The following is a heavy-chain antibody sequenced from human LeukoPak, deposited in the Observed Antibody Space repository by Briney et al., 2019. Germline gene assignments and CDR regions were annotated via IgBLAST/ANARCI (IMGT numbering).Heavy chain of an antibody. J-gene: IGHJ4*02. CDR2: ISAYNGNT. V-gene: IGHV1-18*01. D-gene: IGHD2-15*01. Sequence: APVKVSCKASGYSFTSYGISWVRQAPGQGLEWMGWISAYNGNTNYAQKFQGRVTMTTDPSTSTANMELRSLRSDDTAVYYCARVLCSGGSCYSLFDYWGQGTLVTVPS. CDR1: GYSFTSYG. CDR3: ARVLCSGGSCYSLFDY.